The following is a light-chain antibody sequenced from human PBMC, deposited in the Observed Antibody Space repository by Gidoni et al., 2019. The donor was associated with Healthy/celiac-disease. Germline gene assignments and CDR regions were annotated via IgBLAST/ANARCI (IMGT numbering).Light chain of an antibody. CDR2: GAS. Sequence: EIVMTQSPAPLSVSPGERATLSCRASQSVSSNLAWYQQKPGQAPRLLIYGASTRATGIPARFSGSGSGTEFTLTISSLQSEDFAVYYCQQYNNWPPTWTFXQXTKVEIK. J-gene: IGKJ1*01. CDR3: QQYNNWPPTWT. CDR1: QSVSSN. V-gene: IGKV3-15*01.